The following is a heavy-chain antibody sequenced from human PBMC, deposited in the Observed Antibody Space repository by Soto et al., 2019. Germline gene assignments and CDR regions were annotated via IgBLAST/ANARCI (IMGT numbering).Heavy chain of an antibody. CDR2: IYFTAST. D-gene: IGHD6-19*01. CDR1: GHSLSSGGYY. Sequence: NPSDTLSLTCTVSGHSLSSGGYYWSWIRQHPGNGLEWAGHIYFTASTLYNPSLKGRLAMSLDTSKNQFSLRVTSVTAADTAVYFCARDWGSSGWPNWGQGTLVTVSS. CDR3: ARDWGSSGWPN. J-gene: IGHJ4*02. V-gene: IGHV4-31*03.